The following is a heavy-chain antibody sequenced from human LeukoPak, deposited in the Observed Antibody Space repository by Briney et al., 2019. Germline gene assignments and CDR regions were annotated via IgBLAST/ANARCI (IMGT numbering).Heavy chain of an antibody. D-gene: IGHD3-22*01. CDR3: ARDSVTGYDSSVARDY. V-gene: IGHV3-30-3*01. CDR2: ISYDGSNK. Sequence: GGSLSLFCAASGFTFSSYAMHWVRQAPGKGLEGVAVISYDGSNKYYADSVKGRFTISRDNSKNTLYLQMNSLRAEDTAVYYCARDSVTGYDSSVARDYWGQGTLVTVSS. J-gene: IGHJ4*02. CDR1: GFTFSSYA.